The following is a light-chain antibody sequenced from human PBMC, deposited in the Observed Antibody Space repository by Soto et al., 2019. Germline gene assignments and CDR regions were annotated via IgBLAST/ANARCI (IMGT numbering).Light chain of an antibody. V-gene: IGKV3-15*01. CDR1: QGVSTN. CDR2: GAS. Sequence: EIVLTQSPATLSVSPGERATLSCRASQGVSTNLAWYQQKPGQGRRLLMYGASTRATGIPARFSGSGSGTEFTLNISSLQPEDFALYYCQQYNNWPPRGTFGQGTKVEFK. J-gene: IGKJ1*01. CDR3: QQYNNWPPRGT.